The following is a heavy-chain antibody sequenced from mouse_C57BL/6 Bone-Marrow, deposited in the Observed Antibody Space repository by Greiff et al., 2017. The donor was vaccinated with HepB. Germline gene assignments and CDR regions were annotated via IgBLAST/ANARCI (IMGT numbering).Heavy chain of an antibody. CDR1: GYAFTNYL. CDR2: INPGSGGT. Sequence: QVQLQQSGAELVRPGTSVKVSCKASGYAFTNYLIEWVKQRPGQGLEWIGVINPGSGGTNYNEKFKSKATLTVDKSSSTAYMQLSSLTSEDSAVYYCASNSFAYWGQGTLVTVSA. D-gene: IGHD4-1*01. CDR3: ASNSFAY. V-gene: IGHV1-54*01. J-gene: IGHJ3*01.